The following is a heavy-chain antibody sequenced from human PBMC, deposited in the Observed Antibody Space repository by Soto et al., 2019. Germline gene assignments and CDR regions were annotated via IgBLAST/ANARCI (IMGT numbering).Heavy chain of an antibody. CDR3: ARAFYDILTGYYYYYYMDV. D-gene: IGHD3-9*01. V-gene: IGHV3-7*01. CDR1: GFTFSSYW. CDR2: IKQDGSEK. Sequence: GGSLRLSCAASGFTFSSYWMSWVRQAPGKGLEWVANIKQDGSEKYYVDSVKGRFTISRDNAKNSLYLQMNSLRAEDTAVYYCARAFYDILTGYYYYYYMDVWGKGTTVTVSS. J-gene: IGHJ6*03.